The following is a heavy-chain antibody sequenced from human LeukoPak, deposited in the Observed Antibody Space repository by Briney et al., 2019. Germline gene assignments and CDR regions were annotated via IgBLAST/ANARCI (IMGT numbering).Heavy chain of an antibody. CDR1: GGSFSGYY. D-gene: IGHD3-3*01. Sequence: PSETLSLTCAVYGGSFSGYYWSWIRQPPGKGLEWIGEINHSGSTNYNPSLKSRVTISVDTSKNQFSLKLSSVTAADTAVYYCARGLGYDFWSGSLPGFWGQGTLVTVSS. CDR2: INHSGST. CDR3: ARGLGYDFWSGSLPGF. V-gene: IGHV4-34*01. J-gene: IGHJ4*02.